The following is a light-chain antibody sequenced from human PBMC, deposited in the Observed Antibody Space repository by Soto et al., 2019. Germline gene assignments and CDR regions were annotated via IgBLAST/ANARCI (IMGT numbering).Light chain of an antibody. CDR1: SSNIGGNS. Sequence: QSVMTQPPSVSAAPGPKVTISCSGSSSNIGGNSVSWYQQLPGTAPKLLIYDDYKRPSGIPDRFSGSKSGTSATLGITGFQTGDEADYYGGSWDSSLSAYVFGTGTKLTVL. CDR2: DDY. CDR3: GSWDSSLSAYV. J-gene: IGLJ1*01. V-gene: IGLV1-51*01.